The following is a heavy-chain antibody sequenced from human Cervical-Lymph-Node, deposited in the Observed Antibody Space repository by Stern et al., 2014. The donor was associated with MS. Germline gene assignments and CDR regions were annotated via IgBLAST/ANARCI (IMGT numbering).Heavy chain of an antibody. V-gene: IGHV4-31*03. CDR1: GASVSSRNYY. CDR2: IDNSGKT. J-gene: IGHJ4*02. D-gene: IGHD3-10*01. CDR3: ARALLWPTMVFDF. Sequence: QVQLQESGPGLVKPTETLSLTCTVSGASVSSRNYYWTWIRQHPGKGLEWIAYIDNSGKTYSNPSLKSRIMMSVDTSKKQFSLNLGSATAADTAVYYCARALLWPTMVFDFWGQGALVTVSS.